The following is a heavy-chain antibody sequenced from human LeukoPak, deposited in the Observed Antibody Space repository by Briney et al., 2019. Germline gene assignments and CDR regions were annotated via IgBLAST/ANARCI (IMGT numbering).Heavy chain of an antibody. Sequence: PGGSLRLSCEASGLTFSSYGMLWVRQAPGKGLEWVAVIWSDGSNKYYADSVKGRFAISRDNSKNTVWLQMNSLRAEDTVVYYCASAAGAYDNWGQGTLVTVSS. CDR1: GLTFSSYG. CDR2: IWSDGSNK. V-gene: IGHV3-33*01. D-gene: IGHD6-13*01. J-gene: IGHJ4*02. CDR3: ASAAGAYDN.